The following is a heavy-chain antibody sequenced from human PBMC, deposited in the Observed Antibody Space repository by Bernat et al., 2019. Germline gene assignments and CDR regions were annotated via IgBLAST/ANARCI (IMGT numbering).Heavy chain of an antibody. CDR3: ARDGRHYYGWGRYYNGGTGADD. V-gene: IGHV3-33*01. D-gene: IGHD3-10*01. CDR1: GFTFSSYG. J-gene: IGHJ4*02. CDR2: IWYDGSSK. Sequence: QVQLVESGGGVVQPGRSLRLSCAASGFTFSSYGMHWVRQAPDKGLEWVAVIWYDGSSKYYADSVKGRFTISRDNSKNTLYLQIQSLRAEDTDVCYCARDGRHYYGWGRYYNGGTGADDWGQGTLVTVSS.